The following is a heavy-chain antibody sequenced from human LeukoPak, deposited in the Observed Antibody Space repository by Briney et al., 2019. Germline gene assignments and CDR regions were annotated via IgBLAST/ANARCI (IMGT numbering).Heavy chain of an antibody. CDR1: GGTFSSYA. V-gene: IGHV1-69*13. Sequence: ASVKVSCKASGGTFSSYAISWVRQAPGQGLEWMGGIIPIFGTANYAQKFQGRVTITADESTSTAYMELSSLRSEDTAVYYCASSDRGYSGYAEQGYWGQGTLVTVSS. CDR2: IIPIFGTA. J-gene: IGHJ4*02. D-gene: IGHD5-12*01. CDR3: ASSDRGYSGYAEQGY.